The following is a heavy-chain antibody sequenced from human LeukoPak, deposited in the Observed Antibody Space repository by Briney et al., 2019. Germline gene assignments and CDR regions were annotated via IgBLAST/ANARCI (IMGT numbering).Heavy chain of an antibody. J-gene: IGHJ6*02. CDR1: GLTFSSHC. CDR2: ISYVGSNK. V-gene: IGHV3-30*03. Sequence: GGSPRLSCAASGLTFSSHCMHWVRQAPGKGLEWVAGISYVGSNKYYADSVKGRFTISRDNSKNTLYLQMNSLRAEDTAVYYCARVLDTAMVLSPYYYYGMDVWGQGTTVTVSS. D-gene: IGHD5-18*01. CDR3: ARVLDTAMVLSPYYYYGMDV.